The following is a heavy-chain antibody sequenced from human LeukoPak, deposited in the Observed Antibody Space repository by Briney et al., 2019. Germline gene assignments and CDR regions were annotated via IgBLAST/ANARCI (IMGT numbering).Heavy chain of an antibody. CDR2: ISYDGSNK. Sequence: GVSLRLSCAASGFTFSSYGMHWVRQAPGKGLEWVAVISYDGSNKYYADSVKGRFTISRDNSKNTLYLQMNSLRAEDTAVYYCAKDLVSQRGVGSSEKVDYWGQGTLVTVSS. CDR3: AKDLVSQRGVGSSEKVDY. CDR1: GFTFSSYG. V-gene: IGHV3-30*18. J-gene: IGHJ4*02. D-gene: IGHD3-10*01.